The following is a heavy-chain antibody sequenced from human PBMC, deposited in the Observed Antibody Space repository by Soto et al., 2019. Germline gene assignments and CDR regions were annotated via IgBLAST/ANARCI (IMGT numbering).Heavy chain of an antibody. V-gene: IGHV1-18*04. Sequence: ASVKVSCKAFGYTFTSYGISWVRQAPGQGLEWMGWISAKSGNTNYAQKFQGRVTMTTDTSTSTAYMEMRSLSSDDTAEYYCARDPFGDYPRYFQHWGQGTLVTVSS. CDR2: ISAKSGNT. CDR3: ARDPFGDYPRYFQH. CDR1: GYTFTSYG. D-gene: IGHD4-17*01. J-gene: IGHJ1*01.